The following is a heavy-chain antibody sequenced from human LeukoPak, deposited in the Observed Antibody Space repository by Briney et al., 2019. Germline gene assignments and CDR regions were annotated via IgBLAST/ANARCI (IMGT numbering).Heavy chain of an antibody. D-gene: IGHD4-23*01. V-gene: IGHV3-11*01. J-gene: IGHJ4*02. CDR2: ISSSGSAV. CDR3: ARDRGGNSPYFDF. Sequence: GGSLRLSCAASGFIFRDYYMSWIRQAPGKGLEWVSYISSSGSAVYYADSVKGRFTISRDNTKNSLYLQVNSLRAEDTALYYCARDRGGNSPYFDFWGQGTLVTVSS. CDR1: GFIFRDYY.